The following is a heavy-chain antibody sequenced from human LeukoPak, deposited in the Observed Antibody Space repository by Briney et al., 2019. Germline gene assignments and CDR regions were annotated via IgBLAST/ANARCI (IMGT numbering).Heavy chain of an antibody. CDR2: ISSSGSTI. CDR3: ARGYYNFWSGYRAEYYFDY. V-gene: IGHV3-11*04. D-gene: IGHD3-3*01. Sequence: GGSLRLSCAASGFTFSDYYMSWIRQAPGKGLEWVSYISSSGSTIYYADSLKGRFTISRDNAKNSLYLQMNSLRAEDTAVHYCARGYYNFWSGYRAEYYFDYWGQGTLVTVSS. J-gene: IGHJ4*02. CDR1: GFTFSDYY.